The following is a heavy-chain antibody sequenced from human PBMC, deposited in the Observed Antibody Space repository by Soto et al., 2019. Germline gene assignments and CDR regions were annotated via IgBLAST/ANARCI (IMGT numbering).Heavy chain of an antibody. CDR1: GFTFSSYA. J-gene: IGHJ4*02. D-gene: IGHD6-19*01. CDR2: ISGSGGST. V-gene: IGHV3-23*01. Sequence: SVGSLRLSCAASGFTFSSYAMSWVRQAPGKGLEWVSAISGSGGSTYYADSVKGRFTISRDNSKNTLYLQMNSLRAEDTAVYYCAKDLQQWLVLRAPVDYWGQGTLVTVSS. CDR3: AKDLQQWLVLRAPVDY.